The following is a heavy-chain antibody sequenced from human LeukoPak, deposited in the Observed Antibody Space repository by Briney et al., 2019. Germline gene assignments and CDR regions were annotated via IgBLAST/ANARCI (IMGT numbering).Heavy chain of an antibody. J-gene: IGHJ4*02. CDR3: AKGSSSWYPFDN. V-gene: IGHV3-23*01. CDR2: ISGSGDTT. Sequence: GGSLRLSCAASGFTFSSYALSWVRQAPGEGLEWVSAISGSGDTTYYADSVKGRFTISRDNSKNTLFPQMNTLRAEDTAVYYCAKGSSSWYPFDNWGQGTLVTVSS. CDR1: GFTFSSYA. D-gene: IGHD6-13*01.